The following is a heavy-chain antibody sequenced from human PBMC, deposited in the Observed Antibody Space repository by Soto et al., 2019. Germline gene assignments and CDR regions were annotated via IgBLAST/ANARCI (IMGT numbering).Heavy chain of an antibody. D-gene: IGHD3-16*01. J-gene: IGHJ5*02. CDR3: AADTVLSGFDP. CDR1: GFTFTSSA. CDR2: IVVGSGNT. V-gene: IGHV1-58*01. Sequence: ASVKVSCKASGFTFTSSAVQWVRQARGQRLEWIGWIVVGSGNTNYAQKFQERVTITRDMSTSTAYMELSSLRSEDTAVNYCAADTVLSGFDPWGQGTLVTVSS.